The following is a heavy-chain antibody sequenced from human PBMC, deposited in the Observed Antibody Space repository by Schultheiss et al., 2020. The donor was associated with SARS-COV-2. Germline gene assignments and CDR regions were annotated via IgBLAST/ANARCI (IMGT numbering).Heavy chain of an antibody. CDR1: GFTFSGSA. V-gene: IGHV3-73*01. J-gene: IGHJ5*02. CDR3: ARDLGPQGVRGVERFDP. Sequence: GGSLRLSCAASGFTFSGSAMHWVRQASGKGLEWVGRIRSKANSYATAYAASVKGRFTISRDDSKNTAYLQMNSLKTEDTAVYYCARDLGPQGVRGVERFDPWGQGTLVTVSS. D-gene: IGHD3-10*01. CDR2: IRSKANSYAT.